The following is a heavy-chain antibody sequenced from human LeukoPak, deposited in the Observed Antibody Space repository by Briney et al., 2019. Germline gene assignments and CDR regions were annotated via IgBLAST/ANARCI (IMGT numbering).Heavy chain of an antibody. Sequence: SETLSLTCTVSGGSINSYYLSWIRQPPGKGLGWIGYISYSGTTSYDPSLKSRVTMSLDTSKNQFSLKLSSVTAADTAVYYCARDGDTAMILFAFDNWGQGTMVTVSS. CDR3: ARDGDTAMILFAFDN. J-gene: IGHJ3*02. CDR2: ISYSGTT. V-gene: IGHV4-59*12. D-gene: IGHD5-18*01. CDR1: GGSINSYY.